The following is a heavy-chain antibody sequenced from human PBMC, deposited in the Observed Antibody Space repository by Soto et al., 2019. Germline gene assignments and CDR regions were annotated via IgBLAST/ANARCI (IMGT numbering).Heavy chain of an antibody. CDR1: GFTVSSNY. J-gene: IGHJ4*02. CDR2: IFSGGST. V-gene: IGHV3-53*04. CDR3: ASRRGYSYGYDY. Sequence: GGSLRLSCAASGFTVSSNYMSWVRQAPGKGLEWVSVIFSGGSTYYADFVKGRFTISRHDSQNTLYLQINSLRTEDSAVYYCASRRGYSYGYDYWGQGTLVTVSS. D-gene: IGHD5-18*01.